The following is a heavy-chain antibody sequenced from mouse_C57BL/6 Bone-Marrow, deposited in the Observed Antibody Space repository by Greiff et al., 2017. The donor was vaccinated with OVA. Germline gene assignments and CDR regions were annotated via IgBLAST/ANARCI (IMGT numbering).Heavy chain of an antibody. CDR2: IHPNSGST. CDR3: AKEVITTVVAYYAMDY. CDR1: GYTFTSYW. V-gene: IGHV1-64*01. D-gene: IGHD1-1*01. Sequence: VQLQQPGAELVKPGASVKLSCKASGYTFTSYWMHWVKQRPGQGLEWIGMIHPNSGSTNYNEKFKSKATLTVDKSSSTAYMQLSSLTSEDSAVYYCAKEVITTVVAYYAMDYWGQGTSVTVSS. J-gene: IGHJ4*01.